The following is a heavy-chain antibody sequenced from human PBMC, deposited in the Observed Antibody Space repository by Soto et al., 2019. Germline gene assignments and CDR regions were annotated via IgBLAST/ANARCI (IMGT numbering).Heavy chain of an antibody. CDR3: ARDKGYCSGGSCDAFDI. D-gene: IGHD2-15*01. Sequence: SVKVSCKASGGTFSSYAISWVRQAPGQGLEWMGGIIPIFGTVNYAQKFQGRVTITADESTSTAYMELSSLRSEDTAVYYCARDKGYCSGGSCDAFDIWGQGTMVTVSS. CDR1: GGTFSSYA. V-gene: IGHV1-69*13. CDR2: IIPIFGTV. J-gene: IGHJ3*02.